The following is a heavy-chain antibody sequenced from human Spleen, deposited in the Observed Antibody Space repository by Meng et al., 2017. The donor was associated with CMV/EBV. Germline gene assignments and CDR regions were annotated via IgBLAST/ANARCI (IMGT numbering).Heavy chain of an antibody. J-gene: IGHJ4*02. CDR2: IYYSGST. CDR1: GGSSSSSSYY. D-gene: IGHD1-26*01. V-gene: IGHV4-39*07. Sequence: QLQLTESGPGLVKPSEPLSLTFTVSGGSSSSSSYYWGWIRQPPGKGLEWIGSIYYSGSTYYNPSLKSRVTISVDTSKNQFSLKLSSVTAADTAVYYCARGGGSYPFDYWGQGTLVTVSS. CDR3: ARGGGSYPFDY.